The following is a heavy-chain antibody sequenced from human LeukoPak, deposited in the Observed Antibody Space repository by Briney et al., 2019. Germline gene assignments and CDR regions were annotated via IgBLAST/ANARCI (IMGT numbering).Heavy chain of an antibody. Sequence: PSETLSLTCTVSGGSISSYYWSWIRQPPGKGLEWIGYIYYSGSTNYNPSLKSRVTISVDTSKNQFSLKLSSVTAADTAVYYCARDSPNSSGWQPFDYWGQGTLVTVSS. CDR3: ARDSPNSSGWQPFDY. V-gene: IGHV4-59*12. D-gene: IGHD6-19*01. J-gene: IGHJ4*02. CDR2: IYYSGST. CDR1: GGSISSYY.